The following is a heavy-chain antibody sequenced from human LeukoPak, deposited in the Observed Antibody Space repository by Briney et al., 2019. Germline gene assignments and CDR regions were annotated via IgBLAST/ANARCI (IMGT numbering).Heavy chain of an antibody. CDR2: ISGSGGST. CDR1: GFTFSSYG. D-gene: IGHD3-22*01. CDR3: AREVSSGYSDNAY. Sequence: AGTLRLSCAASGFTFSSYGMSWVRQAPGKGLEWVSAISGSGGSTYYADSVKGRFTNSRDNSKNTLYLQMNSLRAEDTAVYYCAREVSSGYSDNAYWGQGTLVTVSS. V-gene: IGHV3-23*01. J-gene: IGHJ4*02.